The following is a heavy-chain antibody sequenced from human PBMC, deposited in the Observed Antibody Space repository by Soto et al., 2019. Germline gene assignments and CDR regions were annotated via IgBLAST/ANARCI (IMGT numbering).Heavy chain of an antibody. CDR3: ATGYRVVAATDAFDI. Sequence: ASVKVSCKASGYTFTSYGISWVRQAPGQGLEWMGWISAYNGNTNYAQKLQGRVTMTTDTSTSTAYMELRSLRSDDTAVYYCATGYRVVAATDAFDIWGQGTMVNVSS. J-gene: IGHJ3*02. CDR2: ISAYNGNT. CDR1: GYTFTSYG. D-gene: IGHD2-15*01. V-gene: IGHV1-18*01.